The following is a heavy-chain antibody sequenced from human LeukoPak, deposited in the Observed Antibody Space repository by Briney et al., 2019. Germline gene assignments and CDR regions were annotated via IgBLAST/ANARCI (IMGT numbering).Heavy chain of an antibody. D-gene: IGHD6-13*01. CDR3: ARAESVGSSWLFDY. CDR1: GGTFSSYA. CDR2: ISAYNGNT. Sequence: ASVKVSCKASGGTFSSYAISWVRQAPGQGLEWMGWISAYNGNTNYAQKLQGRVTMTTDTSTSTAYMELRSLRSDDTAVYYCARAESVGSSWLFDYWGQGTLVTVSS. V-gene: IGHV1-18*01. J-gene: IGHJ4*02.